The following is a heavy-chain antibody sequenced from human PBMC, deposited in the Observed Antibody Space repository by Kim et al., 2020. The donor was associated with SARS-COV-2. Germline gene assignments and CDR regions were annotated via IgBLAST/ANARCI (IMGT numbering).Heavy chain of an antibody. CDR3: ARHRKFRGFKELAWGINWFDP. J-gene: IGHJ5*02. D-gene: IGHD3-10*01. Sequence: SETLSLTCTVSGGSISSSSYYWGWIRQPPGKGLEWIGSIYYSGSTYYNPSLKSRVTISVDTSKNQFSLKLSSVTAADTAVYYCARHRKFRGFKELAWGINWFDPWGQGTLVTVSS. CDR1: GGSISSSSYY. CDR2: IYYSGST. V-gene: IGHV4-39*01.